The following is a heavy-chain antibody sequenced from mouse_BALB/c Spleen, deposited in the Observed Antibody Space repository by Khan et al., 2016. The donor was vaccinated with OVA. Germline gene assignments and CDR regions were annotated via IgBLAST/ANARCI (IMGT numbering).Heavy chain of an antibody. CDR1: GYTFTNYG. CDR3: ARTCYSYDRYFDG. D-gene: IGHD2-14*01. J-gene: IGHJ1*01. CDR2: INTYTGET. Sequence: QIQLVQSGPELKKPGETVKISCKASGYTFTNYGMNWVKQAPGKGLKWMGWINTYTGETTYADDFKGRFAFSVETSANTAYLQISILKNEDMATFFCARTCYSYDRYFDGWGAGTTVTVSS. V-gene: IGHV9-1*02.